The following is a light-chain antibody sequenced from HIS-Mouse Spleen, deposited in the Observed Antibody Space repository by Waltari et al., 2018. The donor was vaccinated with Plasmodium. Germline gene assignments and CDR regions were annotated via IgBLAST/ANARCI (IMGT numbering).Light chain of an antibody. CDR2: QDS. Sequence: SYELTQPPSVSVSPGQTASITCSGDKLGDKYACWYQQKPGQSPVLVIYQDSKRPSGSPERFYGSNSGNTATLTISGTQAMDEADYYCQAWDSSTAVFGGGTKLTVL. V-gene: IGLV3-1*01. CDR3: QAWDSSTAV. J-gene: IGLJ3*02. CDR1: KLGDKY.